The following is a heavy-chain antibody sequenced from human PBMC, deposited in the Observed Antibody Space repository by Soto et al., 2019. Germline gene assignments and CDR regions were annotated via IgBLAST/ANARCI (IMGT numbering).Heavy chain of an antibody. Sequence: QLQLQESGSGLVKPSQTLSLTCAVSGGSISSGGYSWSWIRQPPGKGLEWIGYIFHSGSTYYNPSLKSRVTISVDTSKNQFSLGLSSVTAADTAVYYCARAGDDFWSGYSIDYWGQGTLVTVSS. V-gene: IGHV4-30-2*01. CDR1: GGSISSGGYS. CDR3: ARAGDDFWSGYSIDY. D-gene: IGHD3-3*01. J-gene: IGHJ4*02. CDR2: IFHSGST.